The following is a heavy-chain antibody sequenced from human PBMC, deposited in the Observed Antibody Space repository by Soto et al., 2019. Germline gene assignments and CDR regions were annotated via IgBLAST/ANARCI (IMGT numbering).Heavy chain of an antibody. CDR3: ATRLSGPKDENNAYYFHGLDV. CDR2: IDPNDYYS. J-gene: IGHJ6*02. CDR1: GYRFSNYW. V-gene: IGHV5-10-1*01. Sequence: PGESLKISCQASGYRFSNYWITWVRQMPGKGLEWMGTIDPNDYYSNNSPSFQGHVTISADTSINTAYLHWSSLKASDTAIYYCATRLSGPKDENNAYYFHGLDVWVQGPAVTVSS.